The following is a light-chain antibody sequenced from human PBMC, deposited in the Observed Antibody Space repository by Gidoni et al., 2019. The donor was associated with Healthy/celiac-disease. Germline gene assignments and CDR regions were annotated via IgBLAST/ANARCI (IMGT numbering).Light chain of an antibody. V-gene: IGKV1-39*01. CDR2: AAS. CDR1: QSISSY. CDR3: QQSYSTPFT. J-gene: IGKJ3*01. Sequence: RVTITCRASQSISSYLNWYQQKPGKAPKLLIYAASSLQSGVPSRFSGSGSGTDFTLTISSLQPEDFATYYCQQSYSTPFTFGPGTKVDIK.